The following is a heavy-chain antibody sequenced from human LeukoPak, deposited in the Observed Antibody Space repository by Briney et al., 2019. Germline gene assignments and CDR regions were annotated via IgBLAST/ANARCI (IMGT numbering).Heavy chain of an antibody. Sequence: SETLSLTCAVYGGSFGGHYWSWIRQPPGKGLEWIGEINHSGSTNYNPSLKSRVTISVDTSKNQFSLKLSSVTAADTAVYYCVRYYCSGGGCYGAVDYWGQGTLVTVSS. J-gene: IGHJ4*02. CDR2: INHSGST. CDR3: VRYYCSGGGCYGAVDY. V-gene: IGHV4-34*01. CDR1: GGSFGGHY. D-gene: IGHD2-15*01.